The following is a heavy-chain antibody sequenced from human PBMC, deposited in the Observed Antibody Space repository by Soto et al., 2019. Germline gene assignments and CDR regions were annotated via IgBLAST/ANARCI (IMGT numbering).Heavy chain of an antibody. CDR2: ISSSSSYI. CDR1: GFTFSSYS. J-gene: IGHJ4*02. Sequence: GESLKISCAASGFTFSSYSMNWVRQAPGKGLEWVSSISSSSSYIYYADSVKGRFTISRDNAKNSLYLQMNSLRAEDTAVYYCAREFSAWFGEPALRQQSFDYWGQGTLVTVSS. CDR3: AREFSAWFGEPALRQQSFDY. V-gene: IGHV3-21*01. D-gene: IGHD3-10*01.